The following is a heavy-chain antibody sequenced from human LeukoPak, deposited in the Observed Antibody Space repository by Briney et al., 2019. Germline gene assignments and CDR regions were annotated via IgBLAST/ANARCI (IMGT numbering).Heavy chain of an antibody. CDR2: IYYSGRT. CDR1: GDSASRSDSY. J-gene: IGHJ1*01. V-gene: IGHV4-39*01. Sequence: SETLSLTCSVSGDSASRSDSYWDWIRQPPGKGLEWIGTIYYSGRTYYSPSLKSRVTMSVDPSNNQFSPTLRPVTAADTAVYYCARRRYYDGSGYLEWGQGTLLSVSS. D-gene: IGHD3-22*01. CDR3: ARRRYYDGSGYLE.